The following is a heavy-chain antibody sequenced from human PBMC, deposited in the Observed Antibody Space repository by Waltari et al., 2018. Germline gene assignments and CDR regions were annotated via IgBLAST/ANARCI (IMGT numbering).Heavy chain of an antibody. CDR3: AKTGDFYSLEY. J-gene: IGHJ4*02. CDR2: FNPSSGYT. D-gene: IGHD3-3*01. V-gene: IGHV1-2*06. Sequence: QVQLVQSGAEVKRPGASVMVSCKASGYTLSGYYINWVRQAPGQGREWMGRFNPSSGYTDDAQKVQGRVTMTRDTSINTAYLELTSLTSDDTAVYYCAKTGDFYSLEYWGQGSLVTVSS. CDR1: GYTLSGYY.